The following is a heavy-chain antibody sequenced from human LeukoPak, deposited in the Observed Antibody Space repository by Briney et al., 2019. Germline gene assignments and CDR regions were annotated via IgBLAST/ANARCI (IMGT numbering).Heavy chain of an antibody. CDR2: FDPEDGET. V-gene: IGHV1-24*01. J-gene: IGHJ3*02. CDR3: ATSSLGYYDSSGYYLDAFDI. CDR1: GYTLTELS. D-gene: IGHD3-22*01. Sequence: ASVKVSCKVSGYTLTELSMRWVRQAPGKGLEWMGGFDPEDGETIYAQKFQGRVTMTEDTSTDTAYMELSSLRSEDTAVYYCATSSLGYYDSSGYYLDAFDIWGQGTMVTVSS.